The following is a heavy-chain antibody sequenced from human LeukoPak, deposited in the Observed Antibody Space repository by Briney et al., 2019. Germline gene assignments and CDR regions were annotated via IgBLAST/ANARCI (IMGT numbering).Heavy chain of an antibody. Sequence: GRSLRLSCAASGFTFSSYAMHWVRQAPGKGLEWVAVISYDGSNKYYADSVKGRFTISRDNSKNTLYLQMNSLRAEDTAVYYCARDMNGSDVRDNWFDPWGQGTLVTVSS. CDR1: GFTFSSYA. J-gene: IGHJ5*02. V-gene: IGHV3-30-3*01. CDR2: ISYDGSNK. CDR3: ARDMNGSDVRDNWFDP. D-gene: IGHD5-12*01.